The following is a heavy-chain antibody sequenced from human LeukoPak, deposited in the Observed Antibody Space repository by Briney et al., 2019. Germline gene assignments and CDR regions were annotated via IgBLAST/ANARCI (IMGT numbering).Heavy chain of an antibody. CDR2: INPSGGST. V-gene: IGHV1-46*01. CDR3: ARDQGIYYYMDV. CDR1: GYTFTSYY. J-gene: IGHJ6*03. Sequence: GASVKVSCKASGYTFTSYYMHWVRQAPGQGLEWMGIINPSGGSTSYAQKFQGRVTMTRDMSTSTVYMELSSLRSEDTAVYYCARDQGIYYYMDVWGKGTTATVSS.